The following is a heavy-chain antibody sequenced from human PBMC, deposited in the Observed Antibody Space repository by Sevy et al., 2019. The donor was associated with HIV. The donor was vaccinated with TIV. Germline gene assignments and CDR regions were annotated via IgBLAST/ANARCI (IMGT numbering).Heavy chain of an antibody. CDR3: ARARSIAAAGPDFDY. CDR1: GYTFTSYD. J-gene: IGHJ4*02. Sequence: ASVKVSCKASGYTFTSYDINWVRQATGQGLEWMGWMNPNRGNTGYAQKFQGRVTMTRNTSISTAYMELSSLRSEETAVYYCARARSIAAAGPDFDYWGQGTLVTVSS. D-gene: IGHD6-13*01. CDR2: MNPNRGNT. V-gene: IGHV1-8*01.